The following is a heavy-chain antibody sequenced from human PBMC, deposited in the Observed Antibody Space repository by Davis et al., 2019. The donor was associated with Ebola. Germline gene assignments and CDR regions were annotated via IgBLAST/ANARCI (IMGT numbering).Heavy chain of an antibody. Sequence: SETLSLTCTVSGGSISSYYWSWIRQPPGKGLEWIGYIYYSGSTNYNPSLKRRVTISVDTSKNQFSLKLSSVTAADTAVYYCARVGSYYSSFGYWGQGTLVTVSS. CDR1: GGSISSYY. V-gene: IGHV4-59*12. D-gene: IGHD1-26*01. CDR2: IYYSGST. CDR3: ARVGSYYSSFGY. J-gene: IGHJ4*02.